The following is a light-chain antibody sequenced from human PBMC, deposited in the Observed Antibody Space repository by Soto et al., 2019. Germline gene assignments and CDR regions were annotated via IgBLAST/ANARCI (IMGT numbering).Light chain of an antibody. J-gene: IGKJ5*01. Sequence: THSANTQPLPPGGRASLSCRASQSVSSYLAWYQQKPGQAPRLLIYDASNRATGIPARFSGSGSGTDFTLTISSLGPEDFAVYYCQQRSNWPPTFGQGTRLEIK. CDR2: DAS. V-gene: IGKV3-11*01. CDR1: QSVSSY. CDR3: QQRSNWPPT.